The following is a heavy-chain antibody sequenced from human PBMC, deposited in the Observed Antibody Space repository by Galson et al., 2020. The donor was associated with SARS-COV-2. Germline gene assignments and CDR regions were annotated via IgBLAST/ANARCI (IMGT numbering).Heavy chain of an antibody. D-gene: IGHD2-2*01. Sequence: ASVKVSCKASGYTFSSYDINWVRQATGQGLEWMGWMNPNSGDTGYAQKFQGRVTMTRNTSISTVYMELSSLRSEDTAVYYCARQDIVVVTAAGRHYYAMDVWGQGTTVTVSS. J-gene: IGHJ6*02. CDR2: MNPNSGDT. V-gene: IGHV1-8*01. CDR3: ARQDIVVVTAAGRHYYAMDV. CDR1: GYTFSSYD.